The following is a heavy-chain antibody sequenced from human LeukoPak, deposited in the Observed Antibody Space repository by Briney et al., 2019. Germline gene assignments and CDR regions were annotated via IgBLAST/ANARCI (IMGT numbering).Heavy chain of an antibody. CDR2: IYYSGST. Sequence: ASETLSLTCSVSGGSMDNYFWSWIRQPPGKGLEWIGYIYYSGSTNYNPSFKSRVTISVDTSKNQFSLKLSSVTAADTAVYYCARSGYNYGPYDYWGQGSLVTVSS. V-gene: IGHV4-59*01. D-gene: IGHD5-18*01. CDR3: ARSGYNYGPYDY. J-gene: IGHJ4*02. CDR1: GGSMDNYF.